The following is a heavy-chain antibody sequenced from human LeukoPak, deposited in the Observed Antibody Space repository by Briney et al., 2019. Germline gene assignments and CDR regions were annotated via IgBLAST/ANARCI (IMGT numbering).Heavy chain of an antibody. CDR2: ISAYNGNT. CDR3: ARESDTAMVNYFDY. D-gene: IGHD5-18*01. Sequence: ASVKVSCKASGGTFSSYEISWVRQAPGQGLEWMGWISAYNGNTNYAQKLQGRVTMTTDTSTSTAYMELRSLRSDDTAVYYCARESDTAMVNYFDYWGQGTLVTVSS. V-gene: IGHV1-18*01. CDR1: GGTFSSYE. J-gene: IGHJ4*02.